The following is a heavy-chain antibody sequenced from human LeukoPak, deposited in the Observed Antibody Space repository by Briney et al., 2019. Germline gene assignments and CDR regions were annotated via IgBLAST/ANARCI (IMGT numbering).Heavy chain of an antibody. D-gene: IGHD6-19*01. J-gene: IGHJ4*02. CDR2: IYYSGST. V-gene: IGHV4-30-4*01. CDR1: GGSISRGDYY. CDR3: ARAAVGVVDY. Sequence: SETLSLTCTVSGGSISRGDYYWSWIRQPPGKGLEWIGYIYYSGSTYYNPSLKSRVTISVDTSKNQFSLKLSSVTAADTAVYYCARAAVGVVDYWGQGTLVTVSS.